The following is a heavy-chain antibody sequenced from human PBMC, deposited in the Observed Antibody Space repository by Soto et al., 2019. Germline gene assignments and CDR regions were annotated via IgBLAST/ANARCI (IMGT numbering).Heavy chain of an antibody. D-gene: IGHD6-19*01. CDR3: ADMRGQWLPRD. V-gene: IGHV4-39*01. J-gene: IGHJ4*02. CDR2: IYRTGTA. CDR1: GGSISGSDYY. Sequence: QLQLQESGPGLVEPSETLSLTCTVSGGSISGSDYYWAWLRQPPGKGLEWLGTIYRTGTAYYNPSLKSRVTLSVDPSKNQFFLILNSGSAADTAVYFCADMRGQWLPRDWGQGTLVTVSS.